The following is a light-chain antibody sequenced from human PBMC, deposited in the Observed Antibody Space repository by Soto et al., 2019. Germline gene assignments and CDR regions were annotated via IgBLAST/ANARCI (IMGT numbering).Light chain of an antibody. J-gene: IGLJ2*01. CDR1: SSDVGGYNY. V-gene: IGLV2-14*01. CDR3: TSYTSSSTLVV. CDR2: DVS. Sequence: QSALTQPASVFGSPGQSITISCNGTSSDVGGYNYVSWYQQHPGKAPKLMIYDVSNRPSGVSNRFSGSKSGNTASLTISGLHAEDEADYYSTSYTSSSTLVVFGGGTKLTVL.